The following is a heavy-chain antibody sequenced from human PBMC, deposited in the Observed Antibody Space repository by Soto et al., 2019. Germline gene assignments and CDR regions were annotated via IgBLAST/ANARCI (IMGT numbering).Heavy chain of an antibody. V-gene: IGHV5-51*01. CDR3: ARLSYNWNDYYYHGMDV. J-gene: IGHJ6*02. Sequence: GASLKISCKGSGYNFAKQWIGWVRQMPGRGLEYMGIVYPDDSNTRYNPSLRGQVTISADKSISTAYLHWSSLKASDTAMYYCARLSYNWNDYYYHGMDVWGQGTTVTVSS. CDR1: GYNFAKQW. CDR2: VYPDDSNT. D-gene: IGHD1-20*01.